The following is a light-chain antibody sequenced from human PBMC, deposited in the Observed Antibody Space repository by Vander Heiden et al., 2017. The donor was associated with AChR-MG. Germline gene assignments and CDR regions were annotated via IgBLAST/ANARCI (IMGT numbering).Light chain of an antibody. Sequence: EILFTQSPATLSLSPGERATLSCRASESVSSSLAWYQQKPGQAPRLLIYDTSNRATGIPARFSGSGSGTDFTLTISGLEPEDFAVYYCQQRSNWLYTFGQGTKLEIK. V-gene: IGKV3-11*01. CDR1: ESVSSS. CDR3: QQRSNWLYT. J-gene: IGKJ2*01. CDR2: DTS.